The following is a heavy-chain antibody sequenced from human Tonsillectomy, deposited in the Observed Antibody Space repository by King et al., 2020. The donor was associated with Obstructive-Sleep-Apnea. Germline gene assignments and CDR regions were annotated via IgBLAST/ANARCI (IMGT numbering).Heavy chain of an antibody. CDR1: GFTFSSYG. J-gene: IGHJ3*02. D-gene: IGHD4-23*01. V-gene: IGHV3-33*01. CDR2: IWYDGSNK. Sequence: VQLVESGGGVVQPGRYLRLSCAASGFTFSSYGMHWVRQSPGKGLEWVAVIWYDGSNKYYADSVKGRFTISRDNSKNTLYVQMHSLRAEDTAVYYCARDSPYAFYGGNPRGAFDIWGQGTMVTVSS. CDR3: ARDSPYAFYGGNPRGAFDI.